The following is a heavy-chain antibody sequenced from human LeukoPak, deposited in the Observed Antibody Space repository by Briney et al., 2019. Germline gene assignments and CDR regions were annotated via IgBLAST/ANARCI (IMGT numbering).Heavy chain of an antibody. Sequence: GGSLRLSCAASGFTFSSYGMHWVRQAPGKGLEWVAVISYDGSNEYYADSVKGRFTISRDNSKNTLYLQMNSLRAEDTAVYYCAKEGSGYSYGYGYFDYWGQGTLVTVSS. CDR1: GFTFSSYG. CDR3: AKEGSGYSYGYGYFDY. J-gene: IGHJ4*02. CDR2: ISYDGSNE. V-gene: IGHV3-30*18. D-gene: IGHD5-18*01.